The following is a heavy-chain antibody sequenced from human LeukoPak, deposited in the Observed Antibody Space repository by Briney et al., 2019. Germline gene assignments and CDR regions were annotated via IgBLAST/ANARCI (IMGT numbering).Heavy chain of an antibody. CDR2: IYYSGST. J-gene: IGHJ6*03. V-gene: IGHV4-59*01. D-gene: IGHD1-26*01. CDR3: ARDLRSGSYYRYYYYMDV. Sequence: SETLSLTCTVSGGSISSYYWSWIRQPPGKGLEWMGYIYYSGSTNYNPSLKSRVTISVDTSKNQFSLKLSSVTAADTAVYYCARDLRSGSYYRYYYYMDVWGKGTTVTASS. CDR1: GGSISSYY.